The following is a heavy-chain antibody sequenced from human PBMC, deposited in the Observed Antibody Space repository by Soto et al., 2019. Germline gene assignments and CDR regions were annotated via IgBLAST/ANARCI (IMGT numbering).Heavy chain of an antibody. J-gene: IGHJ4*02. CDR2: VNPSGGHT. Sequence: QVQLMQSGAEVKKPGASVKVSCKASGDTFTDYYIHWVRQAPGQGLEWMGTVNPSGGHTTYAQHFLGRVTMTRDTSTSQLYMELTSLTSDATAVYYCARGGHVVVVTAALDYWGQGTLVTVSS. V-gene: IGHV1-46*01. CDR3: ARGGHVVVVTAALDY. D-gene: IGHD2-21*02. CDR1: GDTFTDYY.